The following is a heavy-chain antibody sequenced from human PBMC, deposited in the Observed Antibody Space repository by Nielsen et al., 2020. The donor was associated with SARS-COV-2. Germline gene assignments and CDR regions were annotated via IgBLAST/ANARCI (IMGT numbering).Heavy chain of an antibody. CDR2: IKQDGSEK. D-gene: IGHD2-21*02. J-gene: IGHJ4*02. V-gene: IGHV3-7*01. CDR1: GFTFSSYW. CDR3: ARGSHYCGGDCSVDY. Sequence: GESLKISCAASGFTFSSYWMSWVRQAPGKGLEWVANIKQDGSEKYYVDSVKSRFTISRDNAKNSLYLQMNSLRAEDTAVYYCARGSHYCGGDCSVDYWGQGTLVTVSS.